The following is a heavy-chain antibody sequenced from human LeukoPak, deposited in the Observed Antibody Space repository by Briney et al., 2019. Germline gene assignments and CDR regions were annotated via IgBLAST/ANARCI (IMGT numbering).Heavy chain of an antibody. J-gene: IGHJ5*02. V-gene: IGHV1-8*01. CDR2: MNPNSGNT. CDR3: ARGRGSGHKENWSDP. Sequence: ASVKVSCKASGYTFTTYDINWVRQATGQGLEWMGWMNPNSGNTGYTQKFQGRVTMTRNNSISTAYMELSSLRSEDTAVYYCARGRGSGHKENWSDPWGQGTLVTVSS. CDR1: GYTFTTYD. D-gene: IGHD6-19*01.